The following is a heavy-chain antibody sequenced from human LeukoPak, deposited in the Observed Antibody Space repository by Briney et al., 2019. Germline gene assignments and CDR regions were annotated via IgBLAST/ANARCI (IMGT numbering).Heavy chain of an antibody. Sequence: PGGSLRLSCAASGFTFSDYYVSWIRQAPGKGLEWVSATTTSGGTYYADSVKGRFTISRDNSKNTLYLQMNSLRAEDTAVYYCAKRSDYTGNLNYFDYWGQGTLVTVSS. V-gene: IGHV3-23*01. J-gene: IGHJ4*02. CDR2: TTTSGGT. D-gene: IGHD4-23*01. CDR1: GFTFSDYY. CDR3: AKRSDYTGNLNYFDY.